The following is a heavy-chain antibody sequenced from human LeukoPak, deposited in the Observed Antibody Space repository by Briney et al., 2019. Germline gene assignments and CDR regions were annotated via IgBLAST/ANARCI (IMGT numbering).Heavy chain of an antibody. Sequence: GGSLRLSCAAPGFTFSSYWMHWVRQAPGKGLVWVSRINSDGSSTSYADSVKGRFTISRDNAKNTLCLQMNSLRVEDTAVYYCARDRNSGSSYENLFEYWGQGSLVTVSS. J-gene: IGHJ4*02. D-gene: IGHD1-26*01. CDR3: ARDRNSGSSYENLFEY. CDR2: INSDGSST. CDR1: GFTFSSYW. V-gene: IGHV3-74*01.